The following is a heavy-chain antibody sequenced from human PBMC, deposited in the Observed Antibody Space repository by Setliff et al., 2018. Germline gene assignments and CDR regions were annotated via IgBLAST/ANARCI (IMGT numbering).Heavy chain of an antibody. V-gene: IGHV1-2*06. Sequence: ASVKVSCKTSGFGFTTFTGHYLHWVRQAPGQGLEWMGRIKPNTGGTTYAQKFLGRVTMTGVTSINTTYMELSGLRSDDTAVYYCARGGGYWSYFEFWGQGSPVTVSS. D-gene: IGHD2-21*02. CDR3: ARGGGYWSYFEF. J-gene: IGHJ4*02. CDR1: GFGFTTFTGHY. CDR2: IKPNTGGT.